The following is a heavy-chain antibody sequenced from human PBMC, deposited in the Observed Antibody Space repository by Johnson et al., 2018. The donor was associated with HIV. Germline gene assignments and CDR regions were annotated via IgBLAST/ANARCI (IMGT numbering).Heavy chain of an antibody. CDR3: ARERHYYGSVRPRERQGDAFDI. Sequence: VYLVESGGGLVQPGGSLRLSCGASAFTFISNDMKWVRQAPGKGLEWVSPISGSDHSTYYADSVRGRFTNPSAHSKNTLYLQMNSLRAEDTAVYFCARERHYYGSVRPRERQGDAFDIWGQGTMVTVAS. CDR1: AFTFISND. J-gene: IGHJ3*02. CDR2: ISGSDHST. D-gene: IGHD3-10*01. V-gene: IGHV3-23*04.